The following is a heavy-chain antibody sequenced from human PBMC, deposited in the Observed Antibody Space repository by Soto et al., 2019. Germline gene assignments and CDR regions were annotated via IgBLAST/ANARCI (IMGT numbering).Heavy chain of an antibody. CDR1: GYTFTDYY. Sequence: QVQLVQSGDEVKKPGASVKVSCKASGYTFTDYYIAWMRQAPGQGLEWMGWIKPNSGDTNYAQKFQGRVTMTRDTSISTVYLELNRLSSDDTAVYYCSRDRRNSWYWFDPWGQGTLVTVSS. CDR2: IKPNSGDT. V-gene: IGHV1-2*02. CDR3: SRDRRNSWYWFDP. D-gene: IGHD1-1*01. J-gene: IGHJ5*02.